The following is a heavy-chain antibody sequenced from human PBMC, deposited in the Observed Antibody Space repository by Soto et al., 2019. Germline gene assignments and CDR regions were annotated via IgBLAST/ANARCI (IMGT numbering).Heavy chain of an antibody. D-gene: IGHD3-22*01. V-gene: IGHV5-51*01. J-gene: IGHJ3*02. CDR2: IYPGDSDT. Sequence: GESLKISCKGSGYSCTSYWIGWVRQMPGKGLEWMGIIYPGDSDTRYSPSFQGQVTISADKSISTAYLQWSSLKASDTAMYYCARLHITMTLGPDAFDIWGQATMVTVSS. CDR1: GYSCTSYW. CDR3: ARLHITMTLGPDAFDI.